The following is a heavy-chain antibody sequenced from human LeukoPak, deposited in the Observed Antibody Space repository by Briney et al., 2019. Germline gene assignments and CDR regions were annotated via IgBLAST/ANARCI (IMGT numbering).Heavy chain of an antibody. D-gene: IGHD2-15*01. CDR2: ISAYNGNT. V-gene: IGHV1-18*01. CDR1: GYTFTSYG. CDR3: ARCLGGGYYYYYYYMDV. Sequence: ASVKVSCKASGYTFTSYGISWVRQAPGQGLEWMGWISAYNGNTNYAQKLQGRVTMTTDTSTSTAYMELRSLRSDDTAVCYCARCLGGGYYYYYYYMDVWGKGTTVTISS. J-gene: IGHJ6*03.